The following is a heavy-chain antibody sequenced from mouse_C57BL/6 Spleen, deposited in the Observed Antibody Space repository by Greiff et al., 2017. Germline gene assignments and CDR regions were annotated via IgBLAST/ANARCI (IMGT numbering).Heavy chain of an antibody. CDR1: GYTFTSYT. CDR2: INPSSGYT. Sequence: VKLMESGAELARPGASVKMSCKASGYTFTSYTMHWVKQRPGQGLEWIGYINPSSGYTKYNQKFKDKATLTADKSSSTAYMQLSSLTSEDSAVYYCARGTVVGYFDVWGTGTTVTVSS. J-gene: IGHJ1*03. CDR3: ARGTVVGYFDV. D-gene: IGHD1-1*01. V-gene: IGHV1-4*01.